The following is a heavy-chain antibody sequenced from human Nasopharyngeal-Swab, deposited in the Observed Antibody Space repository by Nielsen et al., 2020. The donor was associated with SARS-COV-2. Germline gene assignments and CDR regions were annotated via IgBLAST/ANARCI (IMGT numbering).Heavy chain of an antibody. CDR2: INHSGST. J-gene: IGHJ6*02. CDR3: ARSIAAAGTSSGYYGMDV. Sequence: RQAPGKGLEWSGEINHSGSTNYNPSLKSRVTISVDTSKNQFSLKLSSVTAADTAVYYCARSIAAAGTSSGYYGMDVWGQGTTVTVSS. V-gene: IGHV4-34*01. D-gene: IGHD6-13*01.